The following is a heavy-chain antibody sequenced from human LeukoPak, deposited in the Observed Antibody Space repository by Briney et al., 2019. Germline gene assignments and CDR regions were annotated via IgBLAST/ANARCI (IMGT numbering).Heavy chain of an antibody. CDR1: GFTFSSYS. J-gene: IGHJ4*02. CDR2: ISSSSSYI. Sequence: GGSLRLSCAASGFTFSSYSMNWVRQAPGKGLEWVSSISSSSSYIYYADSVRGRFTISRDNAKNSLYLQMNSLRAEDTAVYYCARDAARTFDYWGQGTLVTVSS. D-gene: IGHD6-6*01. CDR3: ARDAARTFDY. V-gene: IGHV3-21*01.